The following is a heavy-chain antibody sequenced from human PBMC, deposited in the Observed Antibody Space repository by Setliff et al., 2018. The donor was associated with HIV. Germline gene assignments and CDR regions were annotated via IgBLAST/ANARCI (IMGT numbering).Heavy chain of an antibody. J-gene: IGHJ3*02. V-gene: IGHV4-39*01. CDR1: GGSVSTSSYS. CDR2: IYHTGKT. D-gene: IGHD6-25*01. Sequence: SETLSLTCTASGGSVSTSSYSWGWIRQPPEKGLEWIGTIYHTGKTYYNSSLNSRVTIAVDTSKDQFSLNLSTVTAADTAVYYCGRVAGYCAPSRCYGYNAFDIWGPGTMVTVSS. CDR3: GRVAGYCAPSRCYGYNAFDI.